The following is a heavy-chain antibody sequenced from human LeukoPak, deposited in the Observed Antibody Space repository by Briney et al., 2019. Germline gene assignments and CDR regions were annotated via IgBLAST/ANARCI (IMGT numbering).Heavy chain of an antibody. D-gene: IGHD5-18*01. CDR3: ARDRGYSYGYDLDY. Sequence: PGGSLRLSCAASGFNFKAYNMNWIRQAPGKGLEWVSSISSSANYIYYADSLRGRFTISRDNAKNSLYLQMNSLRVEDTAVCYCARDRGYSYGYDLDYWDQGTLITVSS. CDR2: ISSSANYI. J-gene: IGHJ4*02. V-gene: IGHV3-21*01. CDR1: GFNFKAYN.